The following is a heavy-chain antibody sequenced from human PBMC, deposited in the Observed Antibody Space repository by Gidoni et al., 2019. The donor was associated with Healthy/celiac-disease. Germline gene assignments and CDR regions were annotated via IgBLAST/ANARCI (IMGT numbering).Heavy chain of an antibody. CDR2: IYSGGST. V-gene: IGHV3-66*01. J-gene: IGHJ4*02. D-gene: IGHD2-15*01. Sequence: ELLLVASGGGLVQPGWSLILSCAAPGFTVSSNYMRWVRQAPGKGLEWVSVIYSGGSTYYADSVKSRFTISRDNTKNTLYLQMNSLRAEDTAVYYCARTSTVVTYDYWGQGTLVTVSS. CDR3: ARTSTVVTYDY. CDR1: GFTVSSNY.